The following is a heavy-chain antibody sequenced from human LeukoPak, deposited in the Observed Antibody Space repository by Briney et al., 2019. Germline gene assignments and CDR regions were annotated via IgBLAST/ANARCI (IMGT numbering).Heavy chain of an antibody. Sequence: PSETLSLTCTVSGGSVSANYWSWIRQPPGEGLEWIGYISYSGSTNYSPSLKSRVTISLDASKNQFSLKLSSVTAADTAVYYCARPVGGTTRDYWGQGTLVTVSS. CDR3: ARPVGGTTRDY. V-gene: IGHV4-59*08. D-gene: IGHD1-7*01. J-gene: IGHJ4*02. CDR1: GGSVSANY. CDR2: ISYSGST.